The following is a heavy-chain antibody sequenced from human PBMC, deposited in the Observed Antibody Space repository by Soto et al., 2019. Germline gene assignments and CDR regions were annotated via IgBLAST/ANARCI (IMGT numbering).Heavy chain of an antibody. CDR3: ARDNILGILYSGMDV. D-gene: IGHD3-3*01. V-gene: IGHV4-30-4*01. Sequence: TCTVSGGSISSGDYYWSWIRQPPGKGLEWIGYIYYSGSTYYNPSLKSRVTISVDTSKNQFSLKLSSVTAADTAVYYCARDNILGILYSGMDVWGQGTTVTVSS. CDR1: GGSISSGDYY. J-gene: IGHJ6*02. CDR2: IYYSGST.